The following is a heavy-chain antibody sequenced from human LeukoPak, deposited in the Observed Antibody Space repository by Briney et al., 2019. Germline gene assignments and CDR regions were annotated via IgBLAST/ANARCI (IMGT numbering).Heavy chain of an antibody. V-gene: IGHV4-39*01. Sequence: SETLSLTCTVSGGSISSSSYYWGWIRQPPGKGLEWIGSIYYSGSTYYNPSLKSRVTISVDTSKNQFSLKLSSVTAADTAVYYCARLRPYSKMYSPSGGHGDFDIWGQGTMVTVSS. D-gene: IGHD2-15*01. CDR1: GGSISSSSYY. CDR2: IYYSGST. CDR3: ARLRPYSKMYSPSGGHGDFDI. J-gene: IGHJ3*02.